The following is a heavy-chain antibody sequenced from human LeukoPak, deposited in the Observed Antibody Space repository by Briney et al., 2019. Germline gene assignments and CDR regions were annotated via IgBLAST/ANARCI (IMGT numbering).Heavy chain of an antibody. CDR1: GFSFSIYA. D-gene: IGHD3-22*01. J-gene: IGHJ4*02. CDR3: AREKKTYYYDSSSYYFDY. Sequence: GGSLRLSCAASGFSFSIYAMSWVRQAPGKGLEWVSSIDAGSTRTFYADSVQGRFTISRDNSKNTLYLQMNSLRAEDTAVYYCAREKKTYYYDSSSYYFDYWGQGTLVTVSS. V-gene: IGHV3-23*01. CDR2: IDAGSTRT.